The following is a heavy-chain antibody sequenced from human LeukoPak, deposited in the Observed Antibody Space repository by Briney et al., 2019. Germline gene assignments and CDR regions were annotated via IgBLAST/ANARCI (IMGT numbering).Heavy chain of an antibody. CDR2: ISGSGGST. CDR1: GFTLSSYA. CDR3: AKGPNSGDD. J-gene: IGHJ4*02. D-gene: IGHD4-23*01. V-gene: IGHV3-23*01. Sequence: GGSLRLSCAASGFTLSSYAMRWVRQAPGKGLEGVAVISGSGGSTYYAESVKGGFTISRDNSKNTLYLQMNSLRAEDTAVYYCAKGPNSGDDWGQGTLVTVSS.